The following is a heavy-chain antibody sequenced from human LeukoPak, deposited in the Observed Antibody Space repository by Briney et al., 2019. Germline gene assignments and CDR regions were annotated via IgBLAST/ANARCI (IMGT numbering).Heavy chain of an antibody. J-gene: IGHJ4*02. CDR1: GFTFSSYG. Sequence: GRSLRLSCAASGFTFSSYGMHWVRQAPGKGLEWVAVIWYDGSNKYYADSVKGRFTISRDNSKNTLYLQMNSLRAEDTAVYYCARDRVAAAGFNYFGYWGQGTLVTVSS. CDR3: ARDRVAAAGFNYFGY. V-gene: IGHV3-33*01. D-gene: IGHD6-13*01. CDR2: IWYDGSNK.